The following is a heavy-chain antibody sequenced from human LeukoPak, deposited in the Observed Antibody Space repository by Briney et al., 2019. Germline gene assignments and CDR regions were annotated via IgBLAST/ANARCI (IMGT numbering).Heavy chain of an antibody. V-gene: IGHV1-2*02. J-gene: IGHJ4*02. CDR2: INPNSGGT. CDR3: ATGEYSSGYLLGH. D-gene: IGHD3-22*01. Sequence: GASVKVSCKASGYTFTGYYMNWVRQAPGQGLEWMGWINPNSGGTKYAQKFQGRVTVTRDTSTSTVYMELSRLRSDDTDVYYCATGEYSSGYLLGHWGQGTLVIVSS. CDR1: GYTFTGYY.